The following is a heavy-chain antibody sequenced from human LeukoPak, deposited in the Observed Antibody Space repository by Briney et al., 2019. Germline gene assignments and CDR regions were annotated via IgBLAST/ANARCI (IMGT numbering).Heavy chain of an antibody. V-gene: IGHV3-23*01. CDR1: GLTFSTHA. D-gene: IGHD3-22*01. J-gene: IGHJ4*02. CDR2: IRGSGCST. CDR3: AKGSGFYDSSAYDY. Sequence: PGGSQTLSCAASGLTFSTHAMSWARHAPGKGLEWVSYIRGSGCSTYYAAPVKGRFTISRDNPKNTVYLQMNSLSAEDTAVYYCAKGSGFYDSSAYDYWGQGALVTVSS.